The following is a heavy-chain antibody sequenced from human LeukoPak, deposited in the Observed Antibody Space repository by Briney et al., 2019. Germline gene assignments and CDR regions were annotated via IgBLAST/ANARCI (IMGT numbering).Heavy chain of an antibody. Sequence: GESLKISCKGPGYSFTSYWIGWVRQMPGKGLEWMGIIYPGDSDTRYSPSFQGQVTISADKSISTAYLQCSSLKASDTAMYYCARLYGAQGYYFDYWGQGTLVTVSS. D-gene: IGHD4-17*01. J-gene: IGHJ4*02. V-gene: IGHV5-51*01. CDR1: GYSFTSYW. CDR2: IYPGDSDT. CDR3: ARLYGAQGYYFDY.